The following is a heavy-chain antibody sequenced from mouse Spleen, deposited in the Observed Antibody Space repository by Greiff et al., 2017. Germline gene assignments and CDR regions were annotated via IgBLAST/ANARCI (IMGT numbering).Heavy chain of an antibody. CDR3: VREGETARARDAMDY. D-gene: IGHD3-2*01. V-gene: IGHV10-3*01. CDR2: IRSKSSNYAT. Sequence: EVQRVESGGGLVQPKGSLKLSCAASGFTFNTYAMHWVRQAPGKGLEWVARIRSKSSNYATYYADSVKDRFTISRDDSQSMLYLQMNNLKTEDTAMYYCVREGETARARDAMDYWGQGTSVTVSS. J-gene: IGHJ4*01. CDR1: GFTFNTYA.